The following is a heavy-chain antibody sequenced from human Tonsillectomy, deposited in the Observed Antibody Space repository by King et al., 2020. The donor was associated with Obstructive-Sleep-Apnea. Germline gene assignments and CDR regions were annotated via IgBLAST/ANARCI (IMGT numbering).Heavy chain of an antibody. J-gene: IGHJ4*02. CDR2: IYYSGST. D-gene: IGHD3-22*01. CDR3: ARGVKTMIVVFITDYFDY. V-gene: IGHV4-39*07. CDR1: GGSISSSSYY. Sequence: QLQESGPGLVKPSETLSLTCTVSGGSISSSSYYWGWIRQPPGKGLEWIGSIYYSGSTYYNPALKSRVTISVDTSKNQFSLKLSSVTDADTAVYYCARGVKTMIVVFITDYFDYWGQGTLVTVSS.